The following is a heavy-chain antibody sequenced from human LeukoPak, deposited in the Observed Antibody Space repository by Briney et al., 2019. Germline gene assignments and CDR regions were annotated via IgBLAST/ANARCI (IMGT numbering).Heavy chain of an antibody. Sequence: GGSLRLSGAASGFTFSSYAMSWVRQAPGKGLEWVSAISGSGGSTYYADSVEGRFTISRDNSKNTLYLQMNSLRAEDTAVYYCAKSGLQFLYFDYWGQGTLVTVSS. V-gene: IGHV3-23*01. D-gene: IGHD5-24*01. CDR1: GFTFSSYA. CDR3: AKSGLQFLYFDY. CDR2: ISGSGGST. J-gene: IGHJ4*02.